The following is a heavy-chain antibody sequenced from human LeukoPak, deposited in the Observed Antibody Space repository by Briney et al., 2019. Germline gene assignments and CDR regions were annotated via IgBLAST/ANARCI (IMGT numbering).Heavy chain of an antibody. Sequence: GGSLRLSCAASGFTFSSYSMNWVRQAPGKGLEWISYISSSSSTIYYADSVKGRFTISRDNAKNSLYLQMNSLRAEATAVYYCARGFRWHKGVWDYWGQGTLVTVSS. CDR2: ISSSSSTI. V-gene: IGHV3-48*01. D-gene: IGHD5-24*01. CDR3: ARGFRWHKGVWDY. CDR1: GFTFSSYS. J-gene: IGHJ4*02.